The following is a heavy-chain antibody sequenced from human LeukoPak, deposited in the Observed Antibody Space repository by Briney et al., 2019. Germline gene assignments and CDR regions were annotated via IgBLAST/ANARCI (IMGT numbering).Heavy chain of an antibody. CDR1: GYTFTSYG. V-gene: IGHV1-18*01. D-gene: IGHD5-18*01. Sequence: ASVKVSCKASGYTFTSYGISWVRQAPGQGLEWMGWINAYNGNTNYAQKLQGRVTMTTDTSTSTAYMELRSLRSDDTAVYYCARSGYSYGRSYYLYGMDVWGQGTTVTVSS. CDR2: INAYNGNT. J-gene: IGHJ6*02. CDR3: ARSGYSYGRSYYLYGMDV.